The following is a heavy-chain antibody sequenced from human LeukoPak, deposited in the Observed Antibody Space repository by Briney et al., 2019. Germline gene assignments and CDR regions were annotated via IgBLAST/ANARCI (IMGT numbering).Heavy chain of an antibody. J-gene: IGHJ4*02. CDR2: INPNSGGT. D-gene: IGHD1-7*01. CDR3: ARGLELRLHRYFDY. CDR1: GYTFTGYY. Sequence: ASVKVSCKASGYTFTGYYMHWVRQTPGQGLEWMGWINPNSGGTNYAQKFQGRVTMTRDTSISTAYMELSRLRSDDTAVYYCARGLELRLHRYFDYWGQGTLVTVSS. V-gene: IGHV1-2*02.